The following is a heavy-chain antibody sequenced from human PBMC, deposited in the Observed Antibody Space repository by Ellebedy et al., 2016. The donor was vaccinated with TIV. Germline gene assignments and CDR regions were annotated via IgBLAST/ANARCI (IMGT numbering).Heavy chain of an antibody. CDR2: ISNDGTNN. Sequence: PGGSLRLSCEASGFTFSNFNMHWVRLAPGKGLEWVAFISNDGTNNYYADSVRGRFTISRDNSEKTLYLQMNSLRVEDTAVYYCTGFLAVRGGWGQGTLVTVSS. CDR3: TGFLAVRGG. V-gene: IGHV3-30-3*01. CDR1: GFTFSNFN. D-gene: IGHD3-10*01. J-gene: IGHJ4*02.